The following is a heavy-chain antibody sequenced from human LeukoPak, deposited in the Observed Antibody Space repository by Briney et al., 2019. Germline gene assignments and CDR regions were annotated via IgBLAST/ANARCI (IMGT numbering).Heavy chain of an antibody. CDR3: AKGSKLVVITRDHYMAV. CDR1: GFIFSGSA. J-gene: IGHJ6*03. V-gene: IGHV3-73*01. Sequence: GGSLRLSCAASGFIFSGSAMHWVRQASGQGLEWVGRIRSKANNYATAYAASVKGKLIISRDDSKNTAYLQMNSLRAGDTAVYYCAKGSKLVVITRDHYMAVWGKGTTVTISS. D-gene: IGHD3-22*01. CDR2: IRSKANNYAT.